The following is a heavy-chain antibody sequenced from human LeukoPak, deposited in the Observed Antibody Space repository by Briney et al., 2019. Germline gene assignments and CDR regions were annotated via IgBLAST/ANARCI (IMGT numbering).Heavy chain of an antibody. D-gene: IGHD6-13*01. J-gene: IGHJ6*02. Sequence: PGGSLRLSCAASGFTFSGSAMHWVRQASGKGLEWVGRIRSKANSYATAYAASVKGRFTISRDDSKNTAYLQMNSLKTEDTAVYYCTRPNPSGSVRIAAGWDVWGQGTTVTVSS. CDR3: TRPNPSGSVRIAAGWDV. CDR1: GFTFSGSA. CDR2: IRSKANSYAT. V-gene: IGHV3-73*01.